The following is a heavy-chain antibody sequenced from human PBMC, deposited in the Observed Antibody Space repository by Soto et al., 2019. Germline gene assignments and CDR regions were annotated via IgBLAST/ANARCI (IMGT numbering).Heavy chain of an antibody. J-gene: IGHJ6*02. CDR1: GFTVSSNY. V-gene: IGHV3-66*01. CDR3: AKSEYGSGSYYQYYYGMDV. Sequence: GGSLRLSCAASGFTVSSNYMSWVRQAPGKGLEWASVIYSGGSTYYADSVKGRFTISRDNSKNTLYLQMNSLRAEDTAVYYCAKSEYGSGSYYQYYYGMDVWGQGTTVTVSS. D-gene: IGHD3-10*01. CDR2: IYSGGST.